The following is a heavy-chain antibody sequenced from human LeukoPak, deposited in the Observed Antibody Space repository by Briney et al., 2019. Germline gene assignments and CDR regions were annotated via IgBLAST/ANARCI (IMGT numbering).Heavy chain of an antibody. V-gene: IGHV3-23*01. J-gene: IGHJ6*02. CDR2: ISGSGGST. D-gene: IGHD6-19*01. Sequence: GGSLRLSCAASGFTFSSFAMTWVRQAPGKGLEWVSAISGSGGSTYYEDSVKGRFTISRDNSKNTLYLQMNSLRAEDTAVYYCAKANRGNGGYSSGWNVAGSYYGMDVWGQGTTVTVSS. CDR1: GFTFSSFA. CDR3: AKANRGNGGYSSGWNVAGSYYGMDV.